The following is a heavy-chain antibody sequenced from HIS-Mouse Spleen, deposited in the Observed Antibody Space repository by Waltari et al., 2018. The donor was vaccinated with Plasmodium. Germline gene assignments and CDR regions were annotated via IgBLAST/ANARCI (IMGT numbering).Heavy chain of an antibody. CDR2: RKKDGSEK. V-gene: IGHV3-7*01. Sequence: EVQLVESGGGLVQPGGSLRLSCAASGFTFSSYWMSWVRQAPGKGLGWVANRKKDGSEKYYVDSVKGRFTISRDNAKNSLYLQMNSLRAEDTAVYYCASSWYVDYWGQGTLVTVSS. D-gene: IGHD6-13*01. J-gene: IGHJ4*02. CDR3: ASSWYVDY. CDR1: GFTFSSYW.